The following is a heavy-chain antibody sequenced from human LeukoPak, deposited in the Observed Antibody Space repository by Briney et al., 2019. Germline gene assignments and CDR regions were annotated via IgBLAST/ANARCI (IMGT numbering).Heavy chain of an antibody. J-gene: IGHJ5*02. CDR3: ARIVVVVAATLNWFDP. CDR1: VGSCSGYY. D-gene: IGHD2-15*01. Sequence: SGTLSLTCAVYVGSCSGYYWSCIRHRPGKWREWSGVINHSGSTNYNPSLKSRVTMSVDTSKNQFSLKLSSVTAADTAVYYCARIVVVVAATLNWFDPWGQGTLVTVSS. CDR2: INHSGST. V-gene: IGHV4-34*01.